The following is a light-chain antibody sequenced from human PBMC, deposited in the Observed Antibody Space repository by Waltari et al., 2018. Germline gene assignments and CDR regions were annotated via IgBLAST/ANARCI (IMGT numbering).Light chain of an antibody. V-gene: IGLV3-1*01. Sequence: SYEVTQPPSVSVSPGQTASVTCSGDELGSKYASWYQQRPGQSPVVVIYHNTTRPTGIPELFSGSNSGNTATLTISGTQAMEEADYYCQAWDSTIAVFGGGTKLTVL. CDR2: HNT. J-gene: IGLJ2*01. CDR3: QAWDSTIAV. CDR1: ELGSKY.